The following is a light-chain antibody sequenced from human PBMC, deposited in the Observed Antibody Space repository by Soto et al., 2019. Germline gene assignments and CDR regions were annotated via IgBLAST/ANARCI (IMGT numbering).Light chain of an antibody. CDR3: QQRNIWPPVT. CDR2: GAS. J-gene: IGKJ5*01. CDR1: QSVSSN. Sequence: ELVMTQSPATQSVSPGERANLSCRASQSVSSNLAWYQQKPGQAPRLLIYGASNRATGIPARFSGSGSGTDFTLTISSLEPEDSAVYYCQQRNIWPPVTFGQGTRLEIK. V-gene: IGKV3D-15*01.